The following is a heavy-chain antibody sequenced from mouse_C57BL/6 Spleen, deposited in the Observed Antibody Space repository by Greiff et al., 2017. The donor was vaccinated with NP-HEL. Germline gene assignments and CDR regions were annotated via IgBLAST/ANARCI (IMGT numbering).Heavy chain of an antibody. CDR1: GYSFTDYN. CDR3: ARSGNYYYGSGWYFDV. D-gene: IGHD1-1*01. V-gene: IGHV1-39*01. J-gene: IGHJ1*03. CDR2: INPNYGTT. Sequence: VQLQQSGPELVKPGASVKISCKASGYSFTDYNMNWVKQSNGKSLEWIGVINPNYGTTSYNQKFKGKATLTVYPSSSTAYMQLNSLTAEDSAVYYCARSGNYYYGSGWYFDVWGTGTTVTVSS.